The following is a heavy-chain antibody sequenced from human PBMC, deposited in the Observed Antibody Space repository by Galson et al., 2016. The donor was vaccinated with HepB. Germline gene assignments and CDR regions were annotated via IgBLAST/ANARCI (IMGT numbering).Heavy chain of an antibody. D-gene: IGHD1-26*01. CDR2: IDSAGTST. J-gene: IGHJ4*02. V-gene: IGHV3-74*01. Sequence: SLRLSCAASGFTFSSYWMYWVRQAPGKGLVWVSRIDSAGTSTSYADSVKGRFTISRDNAKNTLYLQMNSLRAEDTAAFYCARGWRGGTLGEDGSAGLHWGQGTLVTVSS. CDR3: ARGWRGGTLGEDGSAGLH. CDR1: GFTFSSYW.